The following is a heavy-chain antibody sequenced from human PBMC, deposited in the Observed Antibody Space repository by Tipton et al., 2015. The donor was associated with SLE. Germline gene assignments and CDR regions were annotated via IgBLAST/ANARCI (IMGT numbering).Heavy chain of an antibody. CDR2: ISAYNGDT. D-gene: IGHD2-2*01. CDR1: GYSFTSYG. CDR3: AREVPGATSYYYYMDV. V-gene: IGHV1-18*01. Sequence: QSGPEVKKPGASVKVSCKASGYSFTSYGFSWVRQAPGQGLEWMGWISAYNGDTNYAQKFQGRVTMTRDTSTSTAYMELRSLGSDDTAVYYCAREVPGATSYYYYMDVWGKGTTVTISS. J-gene: IGHJ6*03.